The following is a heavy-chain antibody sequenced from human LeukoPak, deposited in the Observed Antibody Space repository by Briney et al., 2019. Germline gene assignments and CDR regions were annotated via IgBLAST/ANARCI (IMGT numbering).Heavy chain of an antibody. D-gene: IGHD6-19*01. J-gene: IGHJ4*02. CDR1: GGSISSYH. V-gene: IGHV4-59*01. CDR2: IYYSGST. CDR3: ARVWDDSSGRDY. Sequence: SETLSLTCTVSGGSISSYHWSWIRQPPGKGLEWIGYIYYSGSTNYNPSLKSRVTISVDTSKNQFSLKLSSVTAADTAVYYCARVWDDSSGRDYWGQGTLVTVSS.